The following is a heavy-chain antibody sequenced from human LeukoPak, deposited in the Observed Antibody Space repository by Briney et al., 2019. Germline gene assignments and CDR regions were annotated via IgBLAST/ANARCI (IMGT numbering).Heavy chain of an antibody. J-gene: IGHJ4*02. Sequence: SETLSLTCTVCGDSMNISNYLWGWIRQSTGRGLEWIGNIYYIGTSDYNPSLKSRVTISTDTSTNQFSLNLRSVTAADTAFYYCARHRSGSYIRYFDFWGQGALVTVSS. CDR2: IYYIGTS. CDR1: GDSMNISNYL. CDR3: ARHRSGSYIRYFDF. D-gene: IGHD1-26*01. V-gene: IGHV4-39*01.